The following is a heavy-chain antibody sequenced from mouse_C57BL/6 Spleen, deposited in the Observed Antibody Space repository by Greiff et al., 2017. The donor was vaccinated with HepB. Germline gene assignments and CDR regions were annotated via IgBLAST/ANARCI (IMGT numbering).Heavy chain of an antibody. V-gene: IGHV1-15*01. Sequence: QVQLQQSGAELVRPGASVTLSCKASGYTFTDYEMHWVKQTPVHGLEWIGAIDPETGGTAYNQKFKGKAILTADKSSSTAYMELRSLTSEDSAVYYCTRGGLITTAPVAYWGQGTLVTVSA. CDR3: TRGGLITTAPVAY. D-gene: IGHD1-2*01. CDR2: IDPETGGT. CDR1: GYTFTDYE. J-gene: IGHJ3*01.